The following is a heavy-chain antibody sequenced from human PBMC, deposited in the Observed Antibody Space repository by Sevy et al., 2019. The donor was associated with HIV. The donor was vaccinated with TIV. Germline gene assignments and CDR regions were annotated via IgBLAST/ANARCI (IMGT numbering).Heavy chain of an antibody. CDR3: AKALHRVYFGMDV. CDR1: GFSVSSNY. V-gene: IGHV3-23*01. J-gene: IGHJ6*02. Sequence: GGSLRLSCVVSGFSVSSNYMSWVRQAPGKGLEWVSVISDSGTSTYYADSVKGRFTISRDNSKNTLYLQMNSLRAEDTAVYYCAKALHRVYFGMDVWGQGTTVTVSS. D-gene: IGHD4-4*01. CDR2: ISDSGTST.